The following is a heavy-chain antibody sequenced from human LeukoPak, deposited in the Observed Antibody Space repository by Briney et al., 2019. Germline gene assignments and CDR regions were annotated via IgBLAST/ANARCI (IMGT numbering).Heavy chain of an antibody. CDR3: ARDRSSDSSGYYY. V-gene: IGHV3-66*01. CDR1: GFTVSSNY. Sequence: PGGSLRLSCAASGFTVSSNYMSWVRQAPGKGLEWVSVIYSGGSTYYADSVKGRFTISRDNSKNTLYLQMNSLRAEDTAVYYCARDRSSDSSGYYYWGQGTLVTVSS. J-gene: IGHJ4*02. D-gene: IGHD3-22*01. CDR2: IYSGGST.